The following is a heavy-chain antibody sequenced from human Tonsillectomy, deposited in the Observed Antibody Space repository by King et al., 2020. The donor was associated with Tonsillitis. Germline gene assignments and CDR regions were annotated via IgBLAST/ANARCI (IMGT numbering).Heavy chain of an antibody. V-gene: IGHV4-59*01. CDR3: ARSSGWYFDY. Sequence: QLQESGPGLVKPSETLSHTCTVAGGSIRSYFWSWIRHPPGKGLEWVGCIYYSVSTNYSPSLKSRVTISVDTSKNQYSMNLNSVTAADTAVYYCARSSGWYFDYWGHGTLVTVSS. J-gene: IGHJ4*01. CDR2: IYYSVST. CDR1: GGSIRSYF. D-gene: IGHD6-25*01.